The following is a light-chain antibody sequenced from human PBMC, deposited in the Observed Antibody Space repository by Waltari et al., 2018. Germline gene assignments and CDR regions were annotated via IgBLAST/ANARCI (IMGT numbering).Light chain of an antibody. J-gene: IGLJ3*02. Sequence: QSALTQPRSVSGSPGQSVTISCTGPSSDVGGYIYVSWYQQHPGKAPKLMIYDVTQRPSGVPDRFSGSRSGNTASLTISGLQAEDEADYYCCSYGGSYTWVFGGGTKLTVL. CDR3: CSYGGSYTWV. CDR2: DVT. V-gene: IGLV2-11*01. CDR1: SSDVGGYIY.